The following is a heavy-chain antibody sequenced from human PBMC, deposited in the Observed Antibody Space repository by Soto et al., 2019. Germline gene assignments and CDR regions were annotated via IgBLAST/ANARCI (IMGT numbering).Heavy chain of an antibody. J-gene: IGHJ5*02. V-gene: IGHV1-3*01. D-gene: IGHD6-13*01. CDR2: TNAGNGNT. CDR3: ARSPSYARQQLWFDP. Sequence: ASVKVSCKASGYTFTSYAMHWVRQAPGQRLEWMGWTNAGNGNTKYSQKFQGRVTITRDTSASTAYMELSSLRSEDTAVYYCARSPSYARQQLWFDPRGQGTLVTVSS. CDR1: GYTFTSYA.